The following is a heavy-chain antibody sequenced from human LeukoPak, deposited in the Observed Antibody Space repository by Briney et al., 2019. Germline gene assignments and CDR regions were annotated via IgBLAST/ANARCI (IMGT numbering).Heavy chain of an antibody. CDR1: GGSISSYY. CDR3: ARVLYDSSGYYSDYYYYMDV. J-gene: IGHJ6*03. V-gene: IGHV4-59*01. D-gene: IGHD3-22*01. CDR2: IYYSGST. Sequence: SETLSLTCTVSGGSISSYYWSWIRQPPGKGPEWIGYIYYSGSTNYNPSLKSRVTISVDTSKNQFSLKLSSVTAADTAVYYCARVLYDSSGYYSDYYYYMDVWGKGTTVTVFS.